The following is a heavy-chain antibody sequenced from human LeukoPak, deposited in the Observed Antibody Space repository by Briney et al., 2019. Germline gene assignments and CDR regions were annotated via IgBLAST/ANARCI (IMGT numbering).Heavy chain of an antibody. CDR1: GFTFSNCW. CDR2: IQSDGRTT. J-gene: IGHJ5*02. CDR3: ARVLSGSWDWFDP. D-gene: IGHD3-22*01. Sequence: GGSLRLSCAASGFTFSNCWMHWVRQAPGKGLEWVSRIQSDGRTTTYADSLKGRFTISRDNAKNTVYLQMNSLRAEDTAVYYCARVLSGSWDWFDPWGQGTLVTVSS. V-gene: IGHV3-74*01.